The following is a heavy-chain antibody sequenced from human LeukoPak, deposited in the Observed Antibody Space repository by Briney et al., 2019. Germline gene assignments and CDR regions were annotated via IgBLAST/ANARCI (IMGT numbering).Heavy chain of an antibody. CDR1: GGSFNSHS. V-gene: IGHV1-69*13. D-gene: IGHD3-9*01. CDR2: IIPIFDIA. CDR3: ARDRILTGYYLDY. Sequence: ASVKVSCKASGGSFNSHSISWVRQAPGHGLEWMGGIIPIFDIANYAEKFQGRVTITADESASTAYMELSSLTLEDTAVYYCARDRILTGYYLDYWGQGTLVTVSS. J-gene: IGHJ4*02.